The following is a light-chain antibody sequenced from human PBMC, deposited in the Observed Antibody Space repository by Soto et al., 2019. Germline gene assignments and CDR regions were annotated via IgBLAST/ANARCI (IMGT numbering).Light chain of an antibody. CDR3: QQYIDWPPYT. CDR1: QSVTNN. J-gene: IGKJ2*01. Sequence: DIVVTQSPGTLALSPGERATISCRASQSVTNNQFAWFRQKPGQAPRLLIYGASTRATGIPGRFSGSGSGTDFTLTISSLQSEDFAVYYCQQYIDWPPYTFGQGTKVDIK. CDR2: GAS. V-gene: IGKV3-15*01.